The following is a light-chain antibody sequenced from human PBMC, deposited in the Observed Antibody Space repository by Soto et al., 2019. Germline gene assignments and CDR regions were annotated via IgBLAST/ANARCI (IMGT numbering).Light chain of an antibody. V-gene: IGKV3-20*01. J-gene: IGKJ4*01. CDR3: QQYGSSLPT. Sequence: EIVLTQSPGTLSLSPGERATLSYRASQSVSSSNLAWYQQKPGQAPRVLIYDASTRATGIPDRFSGSGSGTDFTLTINRLEPEDFAVYHCQQYGSSLPTFGGGTKVEIK. CDR1: QSVSSSN. CDR2: DAS.